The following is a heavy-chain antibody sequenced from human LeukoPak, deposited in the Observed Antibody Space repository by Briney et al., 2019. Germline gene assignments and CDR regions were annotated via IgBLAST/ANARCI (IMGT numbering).Heavy chain of an antibody. V-gene: IGHV3-33*01. CDR3: ARGGEYQLLSIYYYYGMDV. J-gene: IGHJ6*02. D-gene: IGHD2-2*01. Sequence: GGSLRLSCAASGFTLSSYGMHRVRQAPGKGLEWVAVIWYDGSNKYYADSVKGRFTISRDNSKNTLYLQMNSLRAEDTAVYYCARGGEYQLLSIYYYYGMDVWGQGTTVTVSS. CDR2: IWYDGSNK. CDR1: GFTLSSYG.